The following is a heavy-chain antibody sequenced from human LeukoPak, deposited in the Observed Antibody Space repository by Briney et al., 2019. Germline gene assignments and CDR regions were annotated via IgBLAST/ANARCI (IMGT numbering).Heavy chain of an antibody. D-gene: IGHD1-7*01. CDR1: GYSFTSYW. CDR3: ARLWNYDHYYYYYYGMDV. Sequence: KFGESLKISCKGSGYSFTSYWIGWVRQMPGKGLEWMGIIYPGDSDTRYSPSFQGQVTISADKSISTAYLQWSSLKASDTAMYYCARLWNYDHYYYYYYGMDVWGQGTTVTVSS. CDR2: IYPGDSDT. V-gene: IGHV5-51*01. J-gene: IGHJ6*02.